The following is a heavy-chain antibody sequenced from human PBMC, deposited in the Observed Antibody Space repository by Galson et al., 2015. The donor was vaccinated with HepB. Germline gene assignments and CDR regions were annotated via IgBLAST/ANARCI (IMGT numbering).Heavy chain of an antibody. CDR3: ARDRGPPYCSSTSCSPSLGYYYYYYMDV. J-gene: IGHJ6*03. D-gene: IGHD2-2*01. CDR1: GYTFTSYA. V-gene: IGHV1-3*01. Sequence: SVKVSCKASGYTFTSYAMHWVRQAPGQRLEWMGWINAGNGNTKYSQKFQGRVTITRDTSASTAYMGLSSLRSEDTAVYYCARDRGPPYCSSTSCSPSLGYYYYYYMDVWGKGTTVTVSS. CDR2: INAGNGNT.